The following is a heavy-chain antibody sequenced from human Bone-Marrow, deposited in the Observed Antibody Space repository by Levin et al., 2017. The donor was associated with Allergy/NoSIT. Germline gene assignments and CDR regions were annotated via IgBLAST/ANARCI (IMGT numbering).Heavy chain of an antibody. CDR1: GFTVSSYW. V-gene: IGHV3-7*03. J-gene: IGHJ1*01. CDR3: ARVDRAEYFQH. Sequence: GGSLRLSCSASGFTVSSYWMSWVRQAPGKGLEWVANIKQDGSEKYYVDSVKGRFTISRDNAKNSLYLQMNSLRAEDTAVYYCARVDRAEYFQHWGQGTLVTVSS. CDR2: IKQDGSEK.